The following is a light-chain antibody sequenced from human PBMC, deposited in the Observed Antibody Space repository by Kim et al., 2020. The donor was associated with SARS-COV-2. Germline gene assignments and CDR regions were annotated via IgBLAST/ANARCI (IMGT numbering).Light chain of an antibody. CDR3: QQYGSSPRT. J-gene: IGKJ1*01. CDR1: QSVSSSY. CDR2: GPS. V-gene: IGKV3-20*01. Sequence: PGDRPTHCCRAKQSVSSSYIAWHQQKPGQAPRLLIYGPSSRATGIPDRFRGSGSGTGFTLTISRLGPEDFAVYYCQQYGSSPRTFGQGTKVDIK.